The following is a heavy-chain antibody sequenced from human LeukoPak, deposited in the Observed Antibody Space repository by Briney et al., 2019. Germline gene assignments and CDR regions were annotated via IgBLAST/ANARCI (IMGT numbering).Heavy chain of an antibody. CDR2: INPNNGAT. CDR1: GYTFTGYY. CDR3: AREGHSSPYDFDY. V-gene: IGHV1-2*02. Sequence: ASLKVSCKPSGYTFTGYYIHWVRQAPGQGLEWMGWINPNNGATNYAQKFQGRVTMTRDTSMSTAYMELSSLTSDDPAVYYCAREGHSSPYDFDYWGQGTLVTVSS. D-gene: IGHD6-13*01. J-gene: IGHJ4*02.